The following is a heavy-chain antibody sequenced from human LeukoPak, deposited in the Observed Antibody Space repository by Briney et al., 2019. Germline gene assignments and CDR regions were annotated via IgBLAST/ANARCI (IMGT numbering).Heavy chain of an antibody. CDR1: GYSFISYW. CDR2: IYPGDSDT. J-gene: IGHJ4*02. D-gene: IGHD1-26*01. Sequence: GEALQIFSKGAGYSFISYWFGWWLRMPGERLQWMGIIYPGDSDTRYSPSFQGQVTISADKSINTAYLQWSSLKASDTAMYYCARIGVGAFENFDYWGQGTLVTVSS. CDR3: ARIGVGAFENFDY. V-gene: IGHV5-51*01.